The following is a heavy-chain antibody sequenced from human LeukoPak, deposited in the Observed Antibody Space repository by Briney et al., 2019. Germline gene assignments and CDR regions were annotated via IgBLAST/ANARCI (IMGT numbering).Heavy chain of an antibody. CDR3: ARDPNDFWSGSHFDY. D-gene: IGHD3-3*01. Sequence: PGGSLRLSCAASGSTFSSYGMHWVRQAPGKGLEWVAVIWYDGSNKYYADSVKGRFTISRDNSKNTLYLQMNSLRAEDTAVYYCARDPNDFWSGSHFDYWGQGTLVTVSS. V-gene: IGHV3-33*01. CDR2: IWYDGSNK. CDR1: GSTFSSYG. J-gene: IGHJ4*02.